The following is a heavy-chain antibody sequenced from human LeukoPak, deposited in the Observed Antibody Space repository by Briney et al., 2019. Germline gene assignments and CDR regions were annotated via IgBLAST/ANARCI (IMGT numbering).Heavy chain of an antibody. CDR3: VRDSRPPDSIHFWSVNLFDP. CDR2: ISYDGGND. J-gene: IGHJ5*02. V-gene: IGHV3-30*04. D-gene: IGHD3-3*02. CDR1: GFAFNTYT. Sequence: GGSLRLSCAASGFAFNTYTIHWVRQAPGKGLGWVAVISYDGGNDYYADSVKGRFTISRDNSKNTLYLQMNSLRPEDTAVYYCVRDSRPPDSIHFWSVNLFDPWGQGTLVTVSS.